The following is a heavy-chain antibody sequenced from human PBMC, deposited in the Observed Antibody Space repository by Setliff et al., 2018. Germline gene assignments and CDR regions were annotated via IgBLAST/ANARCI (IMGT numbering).Heavy chain of an antibody. CDR1: GFTFDNHA. V-gene: IGHV3-20*04. D-gene: IGHD4-17*01. J-gene: IGHJ4*02. Sequence: PGGSLRLSCEVSGFTFDNHAMHWVRQAPGKGLEWVPGINWRGEIIGYADSVKGRFTVSRDNAKNTLYLQMNSLRAEDTAVYYCARLRKDYGDYYYFDYWGQGTLVTVSS. CDR2: INWRGEII. CDR3: ARLRKDYGDYYYFDY.